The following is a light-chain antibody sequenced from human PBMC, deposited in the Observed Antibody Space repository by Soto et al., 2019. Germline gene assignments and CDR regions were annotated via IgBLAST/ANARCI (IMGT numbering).Light chain of an antibody. J-gene: IGLJ3*02. CDR2: VDGSGSY. Sequence: QPVLTQSSSASASLGSSVKLTCTLSSGHNNYIIAWHQQQPGQAPRFLMKVDGSGSYDKGSGVPDRVSGSSSGPDRYLTISNLQYEDESYYFCETWDSNHSFGGGTKVTVL. CDR1: SGHNNYI. CDR3: ETWDSNHS. V-gene: IGLV4-60*02.